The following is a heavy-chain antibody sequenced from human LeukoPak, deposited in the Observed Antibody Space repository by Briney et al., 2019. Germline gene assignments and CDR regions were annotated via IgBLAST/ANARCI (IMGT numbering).Heavy chain of an antibody. Sequence: SETLSLTCTVSGGSISSGDCYWSWIRQPPGKGLEWIGYIYYSGSTYYNPSLKSRVTISVDTSKNQFSLKLSSVTAADTAVYYCARYHYYSNWFDPWGQGTLVTVSS. V-gene: IGHV4-30-4*01. D-gene: IGHD4-11*01. CDR2: IYYSGST. J-gene: IGHJ5*02. CDR3: ARYHYYSNWFDP. CDR1: GGSISSGDCY.